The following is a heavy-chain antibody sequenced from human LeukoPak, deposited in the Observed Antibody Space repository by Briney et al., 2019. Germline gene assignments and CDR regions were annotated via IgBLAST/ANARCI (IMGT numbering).Heavy chain of an antibody. D-gene: IGHD1-26*01. J-gene: IGHJ3*02. CDR2: IYYSGST. Sequence: SETLSLTCTVSGGSISSGDYYWSWIRQPPGKGLGWIGYIYYSGSTYYNPSLKSRVTISVDTSKNQFSLKLSSVTAADTAVYYCARARGSFEGAFDIWGQGTMVTVSS. V-gene: IGHV4-30-4*08. CDR1: GGSISSGDYY. CDR3: ARARGSFEGAFDI.